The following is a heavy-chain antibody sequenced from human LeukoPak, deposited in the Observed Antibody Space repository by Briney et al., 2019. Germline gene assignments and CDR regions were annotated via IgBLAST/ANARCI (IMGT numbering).Heavy chain of an antibody. CDR3: ARGRPGSAVAGFDL. V-gene: IGHV4-59*01. CDR1: GGSIRPYY. Sequence: SETLSLTCTVSGGSIRPYYWSWIRQSPGRGLEWIAYISYSGSTSYNPSLKSRVTISVDTSKNQFSLKLSSVTAADTAVFYCARGRPGSAVAGFDLWGRGTLVTVSS. D-gene: IGHD6-19*01. CDR2: ISYSGST. J-gene: IGHJ2*01.